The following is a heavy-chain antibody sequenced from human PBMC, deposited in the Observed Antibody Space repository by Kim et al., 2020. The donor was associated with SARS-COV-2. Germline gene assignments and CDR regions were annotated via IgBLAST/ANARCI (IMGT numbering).Heavy chain of an antibody. D-gene: IGHD6-13*01. J-gene: IGHJ4*02. V-gene: IGHV3-53*04. CDR2: IYSGGST. Sequence: GGSLRLSCAASGFTVSSNYMSWVRQAPGKGLEWVSVIYSGGSTYYADSVKGRFTISRHNSKNTLYLQMNSLRAEDTAVYYCARARVLSSSWQPPPFDYWGQGTLVTVSS. CDR3: ARARVLSSSWQPPPFDY. CDR1: GFTVSSNY.